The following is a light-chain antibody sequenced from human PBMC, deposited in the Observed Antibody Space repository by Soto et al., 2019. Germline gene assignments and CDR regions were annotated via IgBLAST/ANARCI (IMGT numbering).Light chain of an antibody. J-gene: IGKJ1*01. V-gene: IGKV1-39*01. CDR3: KQSHSAPWT. CDR2: AAY. CDR1: QSISTY. Sequence: DIQMTQSPSSLSASVGDRVTITCRASQSISTYLNWYQQKPGKAPRLLIYAAYSLQSGVQSRFSGSGSETDFTLTIRSLQPEDFASYFCKQSHSAPWTFGQGTKVDIK.